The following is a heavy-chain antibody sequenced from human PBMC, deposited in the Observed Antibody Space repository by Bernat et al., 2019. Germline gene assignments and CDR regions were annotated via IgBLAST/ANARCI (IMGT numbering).Heavy chain of an antibody. Sequence: QVQLVESGGGVVQPGRSLRLSCAASGFTFSSYAMHWVRQAPGKGLEWVAVISYDGSNKYYADSVKGRFTISRDNSKNMLYLQMNSLRAEDTAVYYCARDKDIVVVPAAMSLGAFDIWGQGTMVTVSS. CDR1: GFTFSSYA. J-gene: IGHJ3*02. CDR3: ARDKDIVVVPAAMSLGAFDI. CDR2: ISYDGSNK. D-gene: IGHD2-2*01. V-gene: IGHV3-30*01.